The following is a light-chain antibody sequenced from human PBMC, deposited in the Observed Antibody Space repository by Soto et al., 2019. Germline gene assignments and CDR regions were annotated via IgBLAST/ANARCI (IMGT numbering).Light chain of an antibody. CDR1: QDIRQN. CDR3: QQYEGVPLIT. V-gene: IGKV1-33*01. Sequence: DIQMTQSPSSLSASVGDRVTITCQASQDIRQNLNWYQQKPGKVPKLLIHDASNVETGVPSGFSGSGSGPDFTFTISSLQAEDFATYYCQQYEGVPLITFGPGTKVDMK. CDR2: DAS. J-gene: IGKJ3*01.